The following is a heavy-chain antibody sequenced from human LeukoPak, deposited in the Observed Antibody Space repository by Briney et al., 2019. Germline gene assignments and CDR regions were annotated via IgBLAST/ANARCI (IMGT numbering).Heavy chain of an antibody. V-gene: IGHV1-24*01. CDR2: FDPEDGET. CDR1: GYTLTELS. CDR3: ATSWVVPAAEAPGDAFDI. D-gene: IGHD2-2*01. J-gene: IGHJ3*02. Sequence: ASVKVSCKVSGYTLTELSMHWVRQAPGKGLEWMGGFDPEDGETIYAQKFQGRVTMTEDTSTDTAYMELSSLRSEDTAVYYCATSWVVPAAEAPGDAFDIWGQGTMVTVSS.